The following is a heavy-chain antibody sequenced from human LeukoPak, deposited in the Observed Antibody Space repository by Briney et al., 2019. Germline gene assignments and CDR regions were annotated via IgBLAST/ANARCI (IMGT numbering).Heavy chain of an antibody. V-gene: IGHV3-74*01. CDR2: INSGGSGT. Sequence: GGSLRLSCAASGFNFNNYWMSWLRQAPGKGLVWVSRINSGGSGTSYADSVKGRFTISRDNAKNTLYLQMNSLRAEDTALYYCATSLGPLTEYWGQGTLVTVSS. CDR1: GFNFNNYW. J-gene: IGHJ4*02. D-gene: IGHD7-27*01. CDR3: ATSLGPLTEY.